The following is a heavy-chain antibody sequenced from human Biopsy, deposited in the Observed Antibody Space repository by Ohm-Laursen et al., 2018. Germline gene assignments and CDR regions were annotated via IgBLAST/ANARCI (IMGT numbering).Heavy chain of an antibody. CDR1: GGTFSNYA. D-gene: IGHD3-22*01. V-gene: IGHV1-18*01. J-gene: IGHJ6*02. CDR2: ISSSNDNT. Sequence: ASVKVSCKASGGTFSNYAISWVRQAPGQGLEWMGWISSSNDNTNYAQKFQGRVTMTADTSTSTAYMELRNLRSDDTAVYYCARDFFDSSGYFYYYNGVDLLGQGTTVTVSS. CDR3: ARDFFDSSGYFYYYNGVDL.